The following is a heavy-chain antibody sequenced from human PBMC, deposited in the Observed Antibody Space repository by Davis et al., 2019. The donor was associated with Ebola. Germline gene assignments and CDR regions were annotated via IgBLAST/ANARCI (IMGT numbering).Heavy chain of an antibody. D-gene: IGHD3-3*01. V-gene: IGHV3-23*01. CDR3: AKDKNYDFWSGYPHDAFDV. CDR1: GFTFSSYA. J-gene: IGHJ3*01. Sequence: PGGSLRLSCAASGFTFSSYAMSWVRQAPGKGLEWVSVISGSGGSTYYADSVKGRFTISRDNSKNTLYLQMNSLRAEDTAIYYCAKDKNYDFWSGYPHDAFDVWGQGTMVTVSS. CDR2: ISGSGGST.